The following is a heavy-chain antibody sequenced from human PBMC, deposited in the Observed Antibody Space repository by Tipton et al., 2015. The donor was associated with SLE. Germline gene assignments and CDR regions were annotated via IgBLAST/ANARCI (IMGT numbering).Heavy chain of an antibody. CDR1: GGSFSGYY. CDR3: AMSSDSSWGNWFDP. Sequence: TLSLTCAVYGGSFSGYYWSWIRQPPGKGLEWIGEINHSGSTNYNPSLKSRVTISVDKSKNHFSMHLTSVTAADTAVYYCAMSSDSSWGNWFDPWGQGTRVTVSS. V-gene: IGHV4-34*01. CDR2: INHSGST. D-gene: IGHD6-13*01. J-gene: IGHJ5*02.